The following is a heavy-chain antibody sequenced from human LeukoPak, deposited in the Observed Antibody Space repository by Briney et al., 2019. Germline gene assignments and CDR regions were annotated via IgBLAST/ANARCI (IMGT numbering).Heavy chain of an antibody. Sequence: GGSLRLSCAASGFTFSSYEMNWVRQAPGKGLEWVSYISSSGSTIYYADSMKGRFTISRDNAKNSLYLQMNSLRAEDTAVYYCARLGGYYYDSSGYYSGWGQGTLVTVSS. J-gene: IGHJ4*02. CDR2: ISSSGSTI. V-gene: IGHV3-48*03. D-gene: IGHD3-22*01. CDR3: ARLGGYYYDSSGYYSG. CDR1: GFTFSSYE.